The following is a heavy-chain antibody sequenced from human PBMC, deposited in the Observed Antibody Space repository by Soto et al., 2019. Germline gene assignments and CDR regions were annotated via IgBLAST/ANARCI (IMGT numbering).Heavy chain of an antibody. CDR3: ARDVGEYYGSGSYYNVDYYYYYGMDV. V-gene: IGHV3-48*02. J-gene: IGHJ6*02. CDR1: GFTFSSYS. CDR2: ISSSSSTI. Sequence: GGSLRLSCAASGFTFSSYSMNWFRQAPGKGLEWVSYISSSSSTIYYADSVKGRFTISRDNAKNSLYLQMNSLRDEDTAVYYCARDVGEYYGSGSYYNVDYYYYYGMDVWGQGTTVTVSS. D-gene: IGHD3-10*01.